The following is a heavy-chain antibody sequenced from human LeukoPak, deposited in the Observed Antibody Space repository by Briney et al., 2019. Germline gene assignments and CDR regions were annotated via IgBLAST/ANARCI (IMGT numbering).Heavy chain of an antibody. CDR1: GFTFSNYA. D-gene: IGHD1-26*01. J-gene: IGHJ4*02. CDR3: AKKRATGSYYYFDY. V-gene: IGHV3-23*01. CDR2: ISANSGRT. Sequence: GGSLRLSCAASGFTFSNYAMSWVRQAPGKGLEWVSAISANSGRTFYADSVEGRFTISRDNSKNTLYLQMNSLRAEDTAVYYCAKKRATGSYYYFDYWGQGTLVTVSS.